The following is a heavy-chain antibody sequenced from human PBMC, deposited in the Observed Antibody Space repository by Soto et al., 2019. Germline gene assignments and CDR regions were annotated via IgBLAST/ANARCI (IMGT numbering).Heavy chain of an antibody. Sequence: GGSLRLSCAASGFTFSSYSMNWVRQAPGKGLEWVSYISSSSSTIYYADSVKGRFTISRDNAKNSLYLQMNSLRDEDPAVYYCAREIGGRYSSSWYFDYWGQGTLVTVSS. D-gene: IGHD6-13*01. J-gene: IGHJ4*02. CDR3: AREIGGRYSSSWYFDY. V-gene: IGHV3-48*02. CDR1: GFTFSSYS. CDR2: ISSSSSTI.